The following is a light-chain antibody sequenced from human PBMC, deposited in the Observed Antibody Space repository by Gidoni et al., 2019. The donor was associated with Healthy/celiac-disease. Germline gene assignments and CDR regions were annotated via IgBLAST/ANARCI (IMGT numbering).Light chain of an antibody. CDR1: PSVLYTSNNKNY. Sequence: DIVMTQSPDCLAVSLGERATLHCKSSPSVLYTSNNKNYLAWYQQKPGQPPKLLIYWASTRESGVPDRFSGSGSGTDFTLTISSLQAEDVAVYYCQQYYSTPPITFXXXTRLEIK. J-gene: IGKJ5*01. V-gene: IGKV4-1*01. CDR3: QQYYSTPPIT. CDR2: WAS.